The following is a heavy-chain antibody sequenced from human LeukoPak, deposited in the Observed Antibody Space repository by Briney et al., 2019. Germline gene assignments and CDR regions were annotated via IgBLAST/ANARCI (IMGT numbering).Heavy chain of an antibody. CDR3: ARHNYDPRYFDWQDGGYNWFDP. J-gene: IGHJ5*02. V-gene: IGHV4-39*01. CDR2: IYYSGST. D-gene: IGHD3-9*01. Sequence: SETLSLTCTVSGGSISSSSYYWGWIRQPPGKGLEWIGSIYYSGSTYYNPSLKSRVTISVDTSKNQFSLKLSSVTAADTAVYYCARHNYDPRYFDWQDGGYNWFDPWGQGTLVTVSS. CDR1: GGSISSSSYY.